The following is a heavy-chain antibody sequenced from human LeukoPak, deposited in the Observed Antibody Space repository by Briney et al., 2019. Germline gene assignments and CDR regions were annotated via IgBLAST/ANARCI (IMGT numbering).Heavy chain of an antibody. V-gene: IGHV4-38-2*02. Sequence: SETLSLTCTVSGYSISSGYYWGWIRQPPGKGLEWIGSIYHSGSTYYNPSLKSRVTISVDTSKNQFSLKLSSVTAADTAVYYCARAPPLGLNVFDYWGQGTVVTVSS. D-gene: IGHD7-27*01. J-gene: IGHJ4*02. CDR3: ARAPPLGLNVFDY. CDR1: GYSISSGYY. CDR2: IYHSGST.